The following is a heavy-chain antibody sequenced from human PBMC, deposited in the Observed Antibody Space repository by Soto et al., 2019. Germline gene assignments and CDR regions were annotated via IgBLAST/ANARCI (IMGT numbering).Heavy chain of an antibody. J-gene: IGHJ4*02. D-gene: IGHD2-15*01. CDR2: ISGSGDSS. CDR1: GFTFSNYA. CDR3: SKDGYCSGGNCYPGQ. Sequence: LRLSCEASGFTFSNYAMSWVRQAPGKGLEWVSAISGSGDSSYYADSVKGRFTISRDNSKNTLYLQMNSLRAEDSAVYYCSKDGYCSGGNCYPGQWGQGTLVTVSS. V-gene: IGHV3-23*01.